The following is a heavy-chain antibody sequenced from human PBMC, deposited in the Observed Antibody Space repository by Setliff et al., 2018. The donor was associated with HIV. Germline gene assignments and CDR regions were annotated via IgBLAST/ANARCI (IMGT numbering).Heavy chain of an antibody. CDR1: GYSFPNYA. CDR3: ARGGPFLPFYFQS. CDR2: IKPASGDT. Sequence: GASVKVSCKASGYSFPNYAIHWVRLAPGQRLEWMGWIKPASGDTQYSQKFQGRVTITRDTSASKVYMEVSRLKSEDTAVYFCARGGPFLPFYFQSWGQGTLVTVSS. D-gene: IGHD3-16*01. V-gene: IGHV1-3*01. J-gene: IGHJ4*02.